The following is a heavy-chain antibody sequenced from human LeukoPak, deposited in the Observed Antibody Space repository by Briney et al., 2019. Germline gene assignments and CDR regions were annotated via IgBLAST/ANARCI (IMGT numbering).Heavy chain of an antibody. CDR3: ARGTYYDFWSGPGFDP. D-gene: IGHD3-3*01. Sequence: SETLSLTCTVSGGSITNYYWTWIRQPPGKGLEWIGYIFYTGSDNSNYNPSLKSRVTISVDTSKNQFSLKLSSVTAADTAVYYCARGTYYDFWSGPGFDPWGQGTLVTVSS. V-gene: IGHV4-59*08. CDR2: IFYTGSDNS. CDR1: GGSITNYY. J-gene: IGHJ5*02.